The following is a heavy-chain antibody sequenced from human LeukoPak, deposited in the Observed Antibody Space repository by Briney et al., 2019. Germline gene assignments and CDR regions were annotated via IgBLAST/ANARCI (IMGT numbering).Heavy chain of an antibody. CDR1: GFTFSNYW. V-gene: IGHV3-74*01. CDR3: GRDGGNRWFDF. J-gene: IGHJ4*02. Sequence: GGSLRLSCAASGFTFSNYWMHWVRQAPGKGLVWVGRINSHGSSTSYGVSVKGRFTISRDMSKNTVYLEMDSLRVDDTAVYYCGRDGGNRWFDFWGQGTLVTVSS. D-gene: IGHD2-15*01. CDR2: INSHGSST.